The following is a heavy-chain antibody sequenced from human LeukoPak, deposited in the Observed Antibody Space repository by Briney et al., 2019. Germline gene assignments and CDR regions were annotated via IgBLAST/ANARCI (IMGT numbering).Heavy chain of an antibody. CDR3: ARGARIFDS. CDR1: GDSITTYY. V-gene: IGHV4-4*09. D-gene: IGHD2/OR15-2a*01. J-gene: IGHJ4*02. Sequence: PSETLSLTCTVSGDSITTYYWSWVRQAPGQGLECLGYIYINGDTNSNPSLKSRGTLSLDTSKNQFSLRLSSVTAADTAVYYYARGARIFDSWGPGKLVTVSS. CDR2: IYINGDT.